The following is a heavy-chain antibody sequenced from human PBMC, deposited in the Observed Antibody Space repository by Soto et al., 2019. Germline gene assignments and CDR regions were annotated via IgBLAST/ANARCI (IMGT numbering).Heavy chain of an antibody. V-gene: IGHV3-74*01. CDR1: GFTFSSYW. Sequence: VQLVESGGGLVQPGGSLRLSCAASGFTFSSYWMHWVRQAPGKGLVWVSRINSDGSSTSYADSVKGRFTISRDNAKNTLYLQMNSLRAEDTAVYYCARDAPYCSSTSCFNWFDPWGQGTLVTVSS. D-gene: IGHD2-2*01. CDR2: INSDGSST. J-gene: IGHJ5*02. CDR3: ARDAPYCSSTSCFNWFDP.